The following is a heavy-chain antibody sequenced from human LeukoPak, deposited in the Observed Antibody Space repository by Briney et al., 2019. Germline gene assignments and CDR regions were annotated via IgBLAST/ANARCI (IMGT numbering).Heavy chain of an antibody. CDR3: AKEVAGYSYGYFDY. J-gene: IGHJ4*02. CDR2: IKQDGSEK. V-gene: IGHV3-7*01. D-gene: IGHD5-18*01. Sequence: GGSLRLSCAASGFTFSSYWMSWVRQAPGKGLEWVANIKQDGSEKYYVDSVKGRFTISRDNAKNSLYLQMNSLRAEDTAVYYCAKEVAGYSYGYFDYWGQGTLVTVSS. CDR1: GFTFSSYW.